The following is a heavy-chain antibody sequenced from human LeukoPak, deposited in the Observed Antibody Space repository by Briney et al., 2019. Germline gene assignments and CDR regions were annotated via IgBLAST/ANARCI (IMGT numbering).Heavy chain of an antibody. J-gene: IGHJ4*02. CDR2: ISHDGNNK. CDR1: GFTFSSNV. CDR3: ARGDGSNHNHFDN. D-gene: IGHD5-24*01. V-gene: IGHV3-30-3*01. Sequence: GGSLRLSCAASGFTFSSNVMHWVRQAPGKGLEWVAVISHDGNNKNYADSVKGRFTISRDNSKNTLYLQMNSLRAEDTAVYYCARGDGSNHNHFDNWGQGTLVTVSS.